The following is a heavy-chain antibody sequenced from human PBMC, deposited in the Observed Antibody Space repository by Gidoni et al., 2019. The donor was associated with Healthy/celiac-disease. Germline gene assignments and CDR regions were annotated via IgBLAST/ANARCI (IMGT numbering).Heavy chain of an antibody. Sequence: EVQLVESGGGLVKPGGSLRLSCAASGFTFRNAWMSWVRQAPGKGGEWVGRIKSKTDGGTTDYAAPVKGRFTISRDDSKNTLYLQMNSLKTEDTAVYYCTTMTTVVTSDDYWGQGTLVTVSS. CDR3: TTMTTVVTSDDY. V-gene: IGHV3-15*01. CDR1: GFTFRNAW. CDR2: IKSKTDGGTT. J-gene: IGHJ4*02. D-gene: IGHD4-17*01.